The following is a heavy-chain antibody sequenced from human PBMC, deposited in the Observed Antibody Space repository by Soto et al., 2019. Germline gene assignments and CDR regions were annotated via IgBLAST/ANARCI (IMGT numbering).Heavy chain of an antibody. J-gene: IGHJ4*02. D-gene: IGHD3-22*01. V-gene: IGHV3-33*01. CDR2: IWYDGSNK. Sequence: QVQLVEFGGGVVQPGRSLRLSCAASGFTFSSYGMHWVRQAPGKGLEWVAVIWYDGSNKYYADSVKGRFTISRDNSKNTLYLQMNSLRAEDTAVYYCARDLYYYDSSGYLDFDYWGQGTLVTVSS. CDR1: GFTFSSYG. CDR3: ARDLYYYDSSGYLDFDY.